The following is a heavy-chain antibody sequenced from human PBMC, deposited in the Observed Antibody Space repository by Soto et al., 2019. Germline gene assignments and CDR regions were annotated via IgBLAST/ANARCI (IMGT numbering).Heavy chain of an antibody. Sequence: PGESLKISCQGSGYSFSSYWIGWVRQMPGKGLEWMAFIDPHSNTRYSPSFEGQITISADKSISTAYLQWSSLKASDTAIYYCARRTYTSGWRHYFDYWGQGXLVTVSS. D-gene: IGHD6-19*01. J-gene: IGHJ4*02. CDR2: IDPHSNT. CDR1: GYSFSSYW. V-gene: IGHV5-51*01. CDR3: ARRTYTSGWRHYFDY.